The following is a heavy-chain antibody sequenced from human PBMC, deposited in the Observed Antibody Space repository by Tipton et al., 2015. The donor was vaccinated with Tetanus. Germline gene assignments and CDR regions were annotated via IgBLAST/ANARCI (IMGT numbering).Heavy chain of an antibody. J-gene: IGHJ2*01. CDR3: ARRLGPYTGDQIWHFDL. CDR2: IYPGDSDT. CDR1: GYNFNLYW. Sequence: QLVQSGTEVKKPGESLKISCQGSGYNFNLYWIAWVRQMPGKGLEWMGIIYPGDSDTTYTPSFQGQVTISADRSISTAYLQRGSRKASDPAVFFCARRLGPYTGDQIWHFDLWGRGTLVTVSS. D-gene: IGHD7-27*01. V-gene: IGHV5-51*01.